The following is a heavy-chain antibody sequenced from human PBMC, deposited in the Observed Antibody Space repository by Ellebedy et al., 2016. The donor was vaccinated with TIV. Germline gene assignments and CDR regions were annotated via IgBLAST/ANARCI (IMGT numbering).Heavy chain of an antibody. D-gene: IGHD6-19*01. CDR3: ARDHYSSAWY. CDR1: GFTFSNYW. J-gene: IGHJ4*02. CDR2: INIDGSTT. V-gene: IGHV3-74*01. Sequence: GGSLRLXXAASGFTFSNYWMHWVRQAPGKVLVWVSRINIDGSTTTYADSVKGRFTISRDNAKNTLFLQMNSLRAEDTAVYYCARDHYSSAWYWGQGTLVTVSS.